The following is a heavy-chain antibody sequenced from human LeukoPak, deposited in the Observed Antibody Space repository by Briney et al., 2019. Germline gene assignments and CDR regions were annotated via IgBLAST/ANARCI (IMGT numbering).Heavy chain of an antibody. V-gene: IGHV1-2*02. CDR3: ARAAYYFVSGNSIY. CDR1: GYTFTGYY. D-gene: IGHD3-10*01. Sequence: GASVKVSYKASGYTFTGYYIHWVRQAPGQGLEWMGWINPNSGGTNYAQQFQGRVTMTGDTSISTAYMELSRLRSDYTAVFYCARAAYYFVSGNSIYWGQGTLVTVSS. CDR2: INPNSGGT. J-gene: IGHJ4*02.